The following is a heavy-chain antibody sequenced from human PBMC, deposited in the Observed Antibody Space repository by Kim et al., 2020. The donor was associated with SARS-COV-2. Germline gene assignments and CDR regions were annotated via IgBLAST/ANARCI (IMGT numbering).Heavy chain of an antibody. D-gene: IGHD6-13*01. J-gene: IGHJ4*02. CDR3: ARGQSPSSSWSYFDY. Sequence: QKFRGSVTMTRDTSTRTAYMELNSLRSEDTAVYYCARGQSPSSSWSYFDYWGQGTLVTVSS. V-gene: IGHV1-46*01.